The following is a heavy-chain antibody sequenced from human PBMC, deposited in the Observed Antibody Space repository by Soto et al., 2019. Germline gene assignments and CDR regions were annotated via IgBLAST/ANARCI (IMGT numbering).Heavy chain of an antibody. D-gene: IGHD4-4*01. J-gene: IGHJ6*03. Sequence: QVQLQQWGAGLLKPSETLSLTCAVYGGSFSGYYWSWIRQPPGKGLEWIGEINHSGSTNYNPSLKSRVSTAVDTSKNQFSLKLSSVTAADTAVYYCARSQKGLQGYYYYSMDVWGKGTTVTVSS. CDR1: GGSFSGYY. V-gene: IGHV4-34*01. CDR3: ARSQKGLQGYYYYSMDV. CDR2: INHSGST.